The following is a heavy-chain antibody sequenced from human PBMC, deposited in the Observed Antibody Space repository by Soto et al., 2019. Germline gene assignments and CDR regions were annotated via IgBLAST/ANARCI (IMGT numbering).Heavy chain of an antibody. CDR1: GFTVSSNY. V-gene: IGHV3-53*01. J-gene: IGHJ6*02. Sequence: EVQLVESGGGLIQPGGSLRLSCAASGFTVSSNYMSWVRQAPGKGLEWVSVIYSGGSTYYADSVKGRFTISRDNSKNTLYLQMNRLRAEDTAVYYCVREGSSSGFGMDVWGQGTTVTVSS. D-gene: IGHD2-15*01. CDR3: VREGSSSGFGMDV. CDR2: IYSGGST.